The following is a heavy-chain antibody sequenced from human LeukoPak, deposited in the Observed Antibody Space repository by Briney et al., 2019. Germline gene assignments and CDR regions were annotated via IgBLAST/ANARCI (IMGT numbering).Heavy chain of an antibody. J-gene: IGHJ4*02. CDR3: ARAGYHYDSSSYYSFDS. CDR2: TYDSGSP. CDR1: GGSVSSYY. Sequence: SETLSLTCTVSGGSVSSYYWGWIRQPPGKGLAWIGYTYDSGSPKYNPSLKSRVTISIDTSKNQLSLNLSSVTAADTAVYYCARAGYHYDSSSYYSFDSWGQGTLVTVSS. D-gene: IGHD3-22*01. V-gene: IGHV4-59*02.